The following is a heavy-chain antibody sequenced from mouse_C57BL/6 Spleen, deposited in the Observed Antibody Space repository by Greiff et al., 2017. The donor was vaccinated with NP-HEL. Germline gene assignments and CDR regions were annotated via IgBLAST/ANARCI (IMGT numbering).Heavy chain of an antibody. CDR1: GFTFSSYA. D-gene: IGHD4-1*01. V-gene: IGHV5-4*01. CDR2: ISDGGSYT. J-gene: IGHJ3*01. CDR3: AREGNWDWFAY. Sequence: EVQVVESGGGLVKPGGSLKLSCAASGFTFSSYAMSWVRQTPEKRLEWVATISDGGSYTYYPDNVKGRFTISRDNAKNNLYLQMSHLKSEDTAMYYCAREGNWDWFAYWGQGTLVTVSA.